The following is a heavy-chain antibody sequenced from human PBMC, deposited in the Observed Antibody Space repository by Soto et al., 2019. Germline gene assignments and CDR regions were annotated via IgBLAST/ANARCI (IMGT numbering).Heavy chain of an antibody. D-gene: IGHD6-19*01. CDR2: IYHTGGR. V-gene: IGHV4-30-4*01. J-gene: IGHJ4*02. CDR1: GGNXTSDDYY. CDR3: ARDYRSGYDN. Sequence: QVQLQESGPRLVKPSQTLSLTCIVSGGNXTSDDYYXXWXXQPPGKGLEWIGYIYHTGGRYYNPSLKSRVTLSVDTSKNQFSLTMSSVTAADTAIYYCARDYRSGYDNWGQGILVSVSS.